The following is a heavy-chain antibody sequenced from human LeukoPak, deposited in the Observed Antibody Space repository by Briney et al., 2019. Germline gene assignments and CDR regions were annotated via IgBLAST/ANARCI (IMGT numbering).Heavy chain of an antibody. V-gene: IGHV3-53*01. Sequence: PGGSLRLSCAASGFTVSSNYMSWVRQAPGKGLEWVSVIYSGGSTYYADSVKGRFTISRDNSKNTLYLQMNNLRAEDTAVYYCASGSGSYRTPYYYMDVCGKGTTVTVSS. J-gene: IGHJ6*03. CDR2: IYSGGST. CDR3: ASGSGSYRTPYYYMDV. CDR1: GFTVSSNY. D-gene: IGHD3-10*01.